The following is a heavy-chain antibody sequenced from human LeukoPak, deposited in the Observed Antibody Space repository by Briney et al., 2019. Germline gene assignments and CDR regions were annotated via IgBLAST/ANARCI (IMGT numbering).Heavy chain of an antibody. CDR2: INTDTGNP. J-gene: IGHJ3*01. CDR3: VRAGLTGSKVAFDV. Sequence: ASVKVSCKASGHTFTDYPMNWVRQAPGQGLEWMGWINTDTGNPTYAQGFTGHYVFSLDTSVSTAYLQIISLKAEDTAVYYCVRAGLTGSKVAFDVWGQGTMVTVSS. CDR1: GHTFTDYP. V-gene: IGHV7-4-1*02. D-gene: IGHD1-20*01.